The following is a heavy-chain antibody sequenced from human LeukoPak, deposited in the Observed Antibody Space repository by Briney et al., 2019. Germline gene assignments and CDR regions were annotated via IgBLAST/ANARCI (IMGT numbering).Heavy chain of an antibody. CDR3: AKGLKQWLGYFDY. J-gene: IGHJ4*02. D-gene: IGHD6-19*01. V-gene: IGHV3-23*01. Sequence: GGSLRLSCAASGFTFSSYAMSWVRQAPGKGLEWVSAISGSGATTCYADSVKGRFTISRDSSMNTLYLQMNSLRAEDTAVYYCAKGLKQWLGYFDYWGQGTLVTVSS. CDR2: ISGSGATT. CDR1: GFTFSSYA.